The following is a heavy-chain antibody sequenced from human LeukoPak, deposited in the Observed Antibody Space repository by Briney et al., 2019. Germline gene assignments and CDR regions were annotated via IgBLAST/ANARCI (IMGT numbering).Heavy chain of an antibody. CDR3: ARGSSGSRVSLFEY. V-gene: IGHV4-4*07. Sequence: SETLSLTCTVSGVSISGYYWSWIRQPAGKGLEWIGRIYISRGTTYNPSLRSRVIMSVDTSKNQFSLQLTSVTPEDTAVYYCARGSSGSRVSLFEYWGQGTLVTVSS. CDR2: IYISRGT. D-gene: IGHD3-22*01. J-gene: IGHJ4*02. CDR1: GVSISGYY.